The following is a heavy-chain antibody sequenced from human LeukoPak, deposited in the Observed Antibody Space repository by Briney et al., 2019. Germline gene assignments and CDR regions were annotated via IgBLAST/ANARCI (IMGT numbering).Heavy chain of an antibody. CDR1: GGSFSGYY. CDR2: INHSGST. V-gene: IGHV4-34*01. D-gene: IGHD5-18*01. J-gene: IGHJ6*02. Sequence: SETLSLTCAVYGGSFSGYYWSWIRQPPGKGLEWIGEINHSGSTNYNPSLKSRVTISVDTSKNQFSLKLSSVTAADTAVYYCARSDTAMSSNYYGMDVWGQGTTVTVSS. CDR3: ARSDTAMSSNYYGMDV.